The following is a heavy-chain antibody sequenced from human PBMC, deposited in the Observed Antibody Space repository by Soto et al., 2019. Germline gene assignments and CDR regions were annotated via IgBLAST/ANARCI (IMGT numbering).Heavy chain of an antibody. V-gene: IGHV1-69*13. CDR3: ARTLIVVVSAFDY. J-gene: IGHJ4*02. CDR1: GGTFSSYA. D-gene: IGHD3-22*01. CDR2: IIPIFGTA. Sequence: ASVKVSCKASGGTFSSYAISWVRQAPGQGLEWMGGIIPIFGTANYAQKFQGRVTITADESTSTAYMELSSLRSEDAAVYYCARTLIVVVSAFDYWGQGTLVTVSS.